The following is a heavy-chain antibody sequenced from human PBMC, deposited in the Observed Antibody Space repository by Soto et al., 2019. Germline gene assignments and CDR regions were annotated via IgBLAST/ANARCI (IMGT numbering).Heavy chain of an antibody. CDR2: ISANNGNT. CDR1: GYTFISYG. CDR3: ADRDPFMVPSY. V-gene: IGHV1-18*01. J-gene: IGHJ4*02. Sequence: ASVKVSCKASGYTFISYGISWVRQAPGQGLEWLGWISANNGNTKYAQSFQGRVSMSTDASTNTAYMELRSLTSDDTAVYYCADRDPFMVPSYWARGTLDPVSS. D-gene: IGHD3-10*01.